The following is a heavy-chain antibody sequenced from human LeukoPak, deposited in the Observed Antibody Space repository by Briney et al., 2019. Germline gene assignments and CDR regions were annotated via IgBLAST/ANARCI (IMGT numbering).Heavy chain of an antibody. CDR2: MSSDESLK. CDR1: GFTPNNYA. CDR3: ARDSNPGLDV. D-gene: IGHD2-8*01. V-gene: IGHV3-30-3*01. J-gene: IGHJ6*02. Sequence: GGSLRLSCAASGFTPNNYALHWVRQAPGKGLEWVAVMSSDESLKFYADSVKGRFTISRDSSKNTLYLQMDSLRADDTAMYYCARDSNPGLDVWGQGTTVTVSS.